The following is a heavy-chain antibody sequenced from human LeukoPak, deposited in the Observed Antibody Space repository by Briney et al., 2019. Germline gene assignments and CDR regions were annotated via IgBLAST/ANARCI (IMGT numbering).Heavy chain of an antibody. D-gene: IGHD5-24*01. V-gene: IGHV3-66*01. CDR1: GFTVSSTF. CDR2: IYTGGTT. Sequence: GGSLRLSCAASGFTVSSTFMSWVRQAPGKGLEWVSVIYTGGTTYYADSVKGRFTISRDSSNNTLHLQMNNLRADDTAVYYCTSGGWLQYDYWGQGTLSSSPQ. J-gene: IGHJ4*02. CDR3: TSGGWLQYDY.